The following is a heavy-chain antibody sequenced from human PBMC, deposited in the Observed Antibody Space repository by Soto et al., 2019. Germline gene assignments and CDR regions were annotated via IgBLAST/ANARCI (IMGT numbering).Heavy chain of an antibody. V-gene: IGHV1-3*01. D-gene: IGHD6-13*01. J-gene: IGHJ3*02. Sequence: GASVKVSCKASGYTFTSYAMHWVRQAPGQRLEWMGWINAGNGNTKYSQKFQGRVTITRDTSASTAYMELSSLRSEDTAVYYCARCQQLVRGAFDIWGQGTMVTVSS. CDR2: INAGNGNT. CDR1: GYTFTSYA. CDR3: ARCQQLVRGAFDI.